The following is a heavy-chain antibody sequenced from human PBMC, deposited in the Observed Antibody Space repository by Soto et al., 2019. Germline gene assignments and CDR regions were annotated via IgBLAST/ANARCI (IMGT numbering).Heavy chain of an antibody. V-gene: IGHV1-18*01. D-gene: IGHD2-2*01. Sequence: QVQVMQSGAEVKKPGASVKVSCKASGYTFTSYGISWVRQAPGQGLEWMGWISTYNGNTNYAQKLQGRVTMTTDTPTSTAYMELRSLRSADTAVYYCGRDLYQSVFYYGMDVWGQGTTVTVSS. CDR2: ISTYNGNT. CDR1: GYTFTSYG. CDR3: GRDLYQSVFYYGMDV. J-gene: IGHJ6*02.